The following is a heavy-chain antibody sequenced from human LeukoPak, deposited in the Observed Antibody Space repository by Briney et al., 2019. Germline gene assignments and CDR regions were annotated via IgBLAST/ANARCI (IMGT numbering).Heavy chain of an antibody. J-gene: IGHJ4*02. CDR3: ARGPNGDSYGILDY. CDR2: IYSGGNT. V-gene: IGHV3-53*01. CDR1: GFTVSSNY. D-gene: IGHD4-17*01. Sequence: PGGSLRLSCVASGFTVSSNYMSWVRQAPGKGLEWVSIIYSGGNTFYADSVKGRFTISRDNSKNTLYLQMNSLRAEDTAVYYCARGPNGDSYGILDYWGQGTLVTVSS.